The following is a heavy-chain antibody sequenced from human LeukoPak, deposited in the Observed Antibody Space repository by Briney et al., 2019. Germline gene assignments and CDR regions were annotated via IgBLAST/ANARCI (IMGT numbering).Heavy chain of an antibody. CDR2: VHYSGST. J-gene: IGHJ4*02. D-gene: IGHD6-13*01. CDR3: ARGVYIAAAQYGY. V-gene: IGHV4-59*01. Sequence: SETLSLTCTASSGATSNYYWNWIRQPPGKGLEWIGYVHYSGSTRFNPSLKSRVTISVDTSNNQFSLKLSSVTAADTAVYYCARGVYIAAAQYGYWGQGTLVTVSS. CDR1: SGATSNYY.